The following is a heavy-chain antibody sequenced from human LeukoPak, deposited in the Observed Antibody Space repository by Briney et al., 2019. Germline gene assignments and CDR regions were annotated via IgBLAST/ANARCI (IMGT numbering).Heavy chain of an antibody. Sequence: SETLSLTCSVSGGSINSYYWTWIRQPSGKGLEWIGYIYYTGTTNYNPSLESRVTMSVDTSKNQFSLKLSSVTAADTAVYYCARARGISAAVHYWGQGTLVTVSS. CDR1: GGSINSYY. CDR3: ARARGISAAVHY. V-gene: IGHV4-59*01. CDR2: IYYTGTT. D-gene: IGHD6-13*01. J-gene: IGHJ4*02.